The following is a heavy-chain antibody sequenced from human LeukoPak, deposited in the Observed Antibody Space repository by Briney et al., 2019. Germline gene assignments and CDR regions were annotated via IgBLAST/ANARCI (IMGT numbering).Heavy chain of an antibody. D-gene: IGHD3-10*01. V-gene: IGHV4-34*01. CDR1: GGSFSGYY. CDR2: INHSGST. J-gene: IGHJ3*02. Sequence: SETLSLTCAVYGGSFSGYYWSWIRQPPGKGLEWIGKINHSGSTNYNPSLKSRVTISVDTSKNQFSLKLSSVTAADTAVYYCASGLYYYGSGSYSEDAFDIWGQGTMVTVSS. CDR3: ASGLYYYGSGSYSEDAFDI.